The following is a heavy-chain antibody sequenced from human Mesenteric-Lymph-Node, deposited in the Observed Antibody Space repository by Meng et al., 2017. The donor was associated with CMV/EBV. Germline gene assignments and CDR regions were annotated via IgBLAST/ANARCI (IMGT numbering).Heavy chain of an antibody. Sequence: GGSLRLSCAASGFSFSRYAMHWVRQAPGKGLEWVAVISYDGRNKYYGDSVKGRFTISRDESKNTLLLQMNSLRPEDTAVYYCASPRVPHDFDDYEIGFWGQGTLVTVSS. CDR3: ASPRVPHDFDDYEIGF. J-gene: IGHJ4*02. D-gene: IGHD3-16*01. CDR1: GFSFSRYA. V-gene: IGHV3-30*04. CDR2: ISYDGRNK.